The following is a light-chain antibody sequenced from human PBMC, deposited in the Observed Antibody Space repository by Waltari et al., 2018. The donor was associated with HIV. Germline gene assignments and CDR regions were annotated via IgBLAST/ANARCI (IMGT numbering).Light chain of an antibody. CDR3: ASLTDDNTVI. CDR1: AIDFGLYNF. V-gene: IGLV2-14*03. J-gene: IGLJ2*01. CDR2: DLD. Sequence: AVTQPASVSGLPGQSTTISCTVAAIDFGLYNFVSWYQQHSGNPPRLLLYDLDSRAAGVSGRLSGSMSGNTASLTSAGLRAEDGGHYYCASLTDDNTVIFGGGTEVTVL.